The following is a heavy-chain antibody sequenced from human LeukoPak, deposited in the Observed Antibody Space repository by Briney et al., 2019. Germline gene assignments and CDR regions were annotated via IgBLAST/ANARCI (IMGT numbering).Heavy chain of an antibody. CDR1: GFTFSSYA. Sequence: GESLKISCAASGFTFSSYAMSWVRQAPGKGLEWVSAISGSGGSTYYADSVKGRFTISRDNSKNTLYLQMNSLRAEDTAVYYCAKSEYYYDSSGYHALFDYWGQGTLVTVSS. CDR3: AKSEYYYDSSGYHALFDY. J-gene: IGHJ4*02. V-gene: IGHV3-23*01. D-gene: IGHD3-22*01. CDR2: ISGSGGST.